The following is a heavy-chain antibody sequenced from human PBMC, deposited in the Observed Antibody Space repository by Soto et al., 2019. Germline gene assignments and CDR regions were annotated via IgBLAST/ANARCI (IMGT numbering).Heavy chain of an antibody. Sequence: SVKVSCKASGGTFSSYAISWVRQAPGRGLEWMGGIIPIFGTANYAQKFQGRVTITADESTSTAYMELSSLRSEDTAVYYCAREYSSGWYFGYWGQGTLVTVSS. J-gene: IGHJ4*02. CDR1: GGTFSSYA. D-gene: IGHD6-19*01. CDR3: AREYSSGWYFGY. CDR2: IIPIFGTA. V-gene: IGHV1-69*13.